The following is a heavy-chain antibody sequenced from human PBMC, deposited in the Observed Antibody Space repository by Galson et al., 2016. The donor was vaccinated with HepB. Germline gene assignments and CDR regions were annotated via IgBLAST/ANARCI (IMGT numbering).Heavy chain of an antibody. J-gene: IGHJ4*02. CDR2: ISTSSTYI. V-gene: IGHV3-21*01. CDR3: ARDPYDYSGYYVY. CDR1: GFTFSSYS. Sequence: SLRLSCAASGFTFSSYSMSWVRQAPGKGLEWVSSISTSSTYIYYADSVKGRFTISRDNAKSSLYLQMNSLRAEDTAVYYCARDPYDYSGYYVYWGQGTLVTVSS. D-gene: IGHD3-22*01.